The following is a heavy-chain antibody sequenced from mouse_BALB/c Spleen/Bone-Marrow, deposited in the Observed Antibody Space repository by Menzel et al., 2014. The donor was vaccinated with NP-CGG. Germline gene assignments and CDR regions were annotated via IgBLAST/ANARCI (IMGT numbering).Heavy chain of an antibody. D-gene: IGHD1-1*01. CDR1: GFNIKDTY. J-gene: IGHJ3*01. CDR2: IDPANGNT. CDR3: ARSGYGSSLFAY. Sequence: VHVKQSGAELVKPGASVKLSCTASGFNIKDTYMHWVKQRPEQGLEWIGRIDPANGNTKYDPKFQGKATITADTSSNTAYLQLSSLTSEDTAVYYCARSGYGSSLFAYWGQGTLVTVSA. V-gene: IGHV14-3*02.